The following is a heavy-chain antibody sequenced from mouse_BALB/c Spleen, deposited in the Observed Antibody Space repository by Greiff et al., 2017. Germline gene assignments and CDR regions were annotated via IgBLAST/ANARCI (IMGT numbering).Heavy chain of an antibody. CDR3: AREYGNYVRLFAY. CDR2: ISYSGSS. D-gene: IGHD2-1*01. Sequence: VQLQQSGPSLVKPSQTLSLTCSVTGDSITSGYWNWIRKFPGNKLEYMGYISYSGSSYYNPSLKSRISITRDTSKNQYYLQLNSVTTEDTATYYCAREYGNYVRLFAYWGQGTLVTVSA. V-gene: IGHV3-8*02. J-gene: IGHJ3*01. CDR1: GDSITSGY.